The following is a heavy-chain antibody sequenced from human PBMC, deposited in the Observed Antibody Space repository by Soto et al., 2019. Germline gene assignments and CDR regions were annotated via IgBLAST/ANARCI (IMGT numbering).Heavy chain of an antibody. CDR2: INHSGTT. CDR3: ARGQNDCNSNSCYGGNWFDP. Sequence: PSETLSLTCAVYGGSFNVYYWSWIRQPPGKGLEWIGEINHSGTTNYNPSLKSRITISVDTSKNQFSLKLTSVTAADTAVYYCARGQNDCNSNSCYGGNWFDPWGQGTLVTVSS. D-gene: IGHD2-2*01. V-gene: IGHV4-34*01. J-gene: IGHJ5*02. CDR1: GGSFNVYY.